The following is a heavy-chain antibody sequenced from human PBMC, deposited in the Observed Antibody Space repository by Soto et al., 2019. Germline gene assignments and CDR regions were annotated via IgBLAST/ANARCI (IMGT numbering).Heavy chain of an antibody. Sequence: QVQLVQSGAEVKKPGASVKVSCKASGYTFTSYAISWVRQAPGQGLEWMGWISAYNGNTNYAQKLQGRVTMTTDTSTRTGDMELRGRRSDETAVYDCAGGARPEDYWGQGTLVTVSS. J-gene: IGHJ4*02. V-gene: IGHV1-18*01. CDR2: ISAYNGNT. CDR3: AGGARPEDY. CDR1: GYTFTSYA.